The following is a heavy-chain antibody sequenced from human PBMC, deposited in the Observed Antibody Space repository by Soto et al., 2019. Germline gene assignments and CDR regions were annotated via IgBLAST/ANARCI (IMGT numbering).Heavy chain of an antibody. CDR1: GFTFSSYG. Sequence: PGGSLRLSCAASGFTFSSYGMHWVRQAPGKGLEWVAVIWYDGSNKYYADSVKGRFTISRDNSKNTLYLQMNSLRAEDTAVYYCARGRSDYDFWSGFPVWGQGTTVTVSS. CDR3: ARGRSDYDFWSGFPV. D-gene: IGHD3-3*01. V-gene: IGHV3-33*01. CDR2: IWYDGSNK. J-gene: IGHJ6*02.